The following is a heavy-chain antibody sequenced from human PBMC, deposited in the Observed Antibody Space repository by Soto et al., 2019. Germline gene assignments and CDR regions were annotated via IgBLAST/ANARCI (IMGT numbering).Heavy chain of an antibody. J-gene: IGHJ4*02. Sequence: QVTLKESGPVLVKPTETLTLTCTVSGFSLSNPRMSVGWIRQPPGKALEWLAHISSSDAKSYHTSLRNRLTISKDASKSQVALTLTNMDPVDTATYYCARMLGYGYDYWGQGTLVTVSS. CDR1: GFSLSNPRMS. D-gene: IGHD5-18*01. V-gene: IGHV2-26*01. CDR2: ISSSDAK. CDR3: ARMLGYGYDY.